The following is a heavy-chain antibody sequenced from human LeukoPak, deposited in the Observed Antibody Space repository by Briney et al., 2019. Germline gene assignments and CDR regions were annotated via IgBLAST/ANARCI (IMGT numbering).Heavy chain of an antibody. CDR2: ISTNNGNT. J-gene: IGHJ4*02. D-gene: IGHD5-12*01. CDR3: ARDLDRIVPTTADY. Sequence: ASVKVSCKASGYTFTSYSITWVRQGPGQRLEWMGWISTNNGNTDYAQKLRDRVTMTTDTSTNTAYMELRSLRSDDTAVYYCARDLDRIVPTTADYWGQGTLVTVSS. CDR1: GYTFTSYS. V-gene: IGHV1-18*01.